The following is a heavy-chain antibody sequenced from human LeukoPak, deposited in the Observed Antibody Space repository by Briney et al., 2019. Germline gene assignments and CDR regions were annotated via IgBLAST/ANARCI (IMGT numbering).Heavy chain of an antibody. V-gene: IGHV3-23*01. Sequence: PGGSLRLSCAASGFTFSSYAMSWVRQAPGKGLEWVSVITGSGDSTYYADSVKGRFTISRDNSKNTLYLQMNSLRAEDTAVYYCVGRQDYSSGWPLGGWGQGTLVTVSS. D-gene: IGHD6-19*01. CDR1: GFTFSSYA. CDR2: ITGSGDST. J-gene: IGHJ4*02. CDR3: VGRQDYSSGWPLGG.